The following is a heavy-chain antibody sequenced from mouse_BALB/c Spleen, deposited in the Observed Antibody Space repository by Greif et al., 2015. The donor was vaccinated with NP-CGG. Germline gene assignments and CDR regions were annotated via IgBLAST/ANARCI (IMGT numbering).Heavy chain of an antibody. J-gene: IGHJ4*01. CDR2: IAPGSGST. D-gene: IGHD1-1*01. CDR3: ARQATVVARAMDY. Sequence: DLVKPGASVKLSCKASGYTFTSYWINRIKQRPGQGLEWIGRIAPGSGSTYYNEMFKGKATLTVDTSSSTAYIQLSSLSSEDSAVYFCARQATVVARAMDYWGQGTSVTVSS. CDR1: GYTFTSYW. V-gene: IGHV1S41*01.